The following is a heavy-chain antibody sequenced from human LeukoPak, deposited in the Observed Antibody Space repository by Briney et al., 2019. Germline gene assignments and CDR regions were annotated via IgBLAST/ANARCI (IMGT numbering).Heavy chain of an antibody. CDR1: GGSISSYY. Sequence: SETLSLTCTVSGGSISSYYWSWIRQPPGKGLEWIGYIYYSGSINYNPSPKSRVTISVDTSKNQFSLKLSSVTAADTAVYYCARGGAGNFDYWGQGTLVTVSS. J-gene: IGHJ4*02. D-gene: IGHD6-19*01. CDR2: IYYSGSI. CDR3: ARGGAGNFDY. V-gene: IGHV4-59*01.